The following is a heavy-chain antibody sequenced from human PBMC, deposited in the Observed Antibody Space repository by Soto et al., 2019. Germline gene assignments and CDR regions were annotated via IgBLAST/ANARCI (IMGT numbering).Heavy chain of an antibody. V-gene: IGHV1-18*01. J-gene: IGHJ4*02. CDR3: ARVPITIFGVVIPNDY. D-gene: IGHD3-3*01. CDR1: GYTFTSYG. CDR2: ISAYNGNT. Sequence: ASVKVSCKASGYTFTSYGISWVRQAPGQGLEWMGWISAYNGNTNYAQKLQGRVTMTTDTSTSTAYMELRSLRSDDTAVYYCARVPITIFGVVIPNDYWGQGTLVTVSS.